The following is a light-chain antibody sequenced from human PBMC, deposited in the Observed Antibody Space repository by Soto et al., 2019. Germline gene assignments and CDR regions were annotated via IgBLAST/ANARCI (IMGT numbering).Light chain of an antibody. CDR2: DVS. Sequence: QSAMTQPRSVYGSPGQSVTISCTGTSSDVGGYNYVSWYQQHPGKAPKLMIYDVSKRPSGVPDRFSGSKSGNTASLTISGLQAEDEADYYCCSYAGRYTYVFGTGTKVTVL. V-gene: IGLV2-11*01. CDR1: SSDVGGYNY. CDR3: CSYAGRYTYV. J-gene: IGLJ1*01.